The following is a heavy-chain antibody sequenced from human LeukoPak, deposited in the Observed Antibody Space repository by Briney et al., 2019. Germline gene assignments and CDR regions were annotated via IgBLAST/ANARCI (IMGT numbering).Heavy chain of an antibody. D-gene: IGHD3-22*01. CDR1: GGSISSNSYY. CDR3: ATHSSTYYWFDY. J-gene: IGHJ4*02. Sequence: RPSETLSLTCTGSGGSISSNSYYWGWIRQPPGKGLEWIGTIYYSGSTYYNPSLKSRVTISVDTSKNQFSLKLSSVTAADTAVYYCATHSSTYYWFDYWGQGTLVTVSS. V-gene: IGHV4-39*01. CDR2: IYYSGST.